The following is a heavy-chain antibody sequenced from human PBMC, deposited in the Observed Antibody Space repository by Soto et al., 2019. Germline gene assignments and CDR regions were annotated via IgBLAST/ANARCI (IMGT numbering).Heavy chain of an antibody. J-gene: IGHJ6*02. CDR2: INPRNGDK. Sequence: VASVKVSCKTSGYTFVDHYLYWVRQAPGQGLEWMGWINPRNGDKKYAQKFQGRVTMIRDTIITTTYMDLSALTSDATAVYYCARGEVNRIEVMDVWGPGTTVTVSS. D-gene: IGHD3-16*02. CDR1: GYTFVDHY. V-gene: IGHV1-2*02. CDR3: ARGEVNRIEVMDV.